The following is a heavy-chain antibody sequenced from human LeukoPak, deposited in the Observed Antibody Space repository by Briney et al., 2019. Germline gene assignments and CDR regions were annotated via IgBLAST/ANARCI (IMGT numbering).Heavy chain of an antibody. CDR2: ISYDGSNI. CDR1: GFTFSSYR. V-gene: IGHV3-30*18. Sequence: PGGPLRLSCAASGFTFSSYRMHWVRQAPGRGLEWVAVISYDGSNIYYADSVKGRFTISRDNSKNTLYLQMNSLRAEDTAVYYCAKDGSSYYDILTGYYSWFDPWGQGTLVTVSS. J-gene: IGHJ5*02. CDR3: AKDGSSYYDILTGYYSWFDP. D-gene: IGHD3-9*01.